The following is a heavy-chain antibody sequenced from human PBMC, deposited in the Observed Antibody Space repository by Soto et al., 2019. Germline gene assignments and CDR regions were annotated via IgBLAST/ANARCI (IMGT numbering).Heavy chain of an antibody. V-gene: IGHV3-53*01. CDR2: IYSGGST. D-gene: IGHD3-22*01. Sequence: GGSLRLSCAASGFTVSSNYMSWVRQAPGKVLEWVSVIYSGGSTYYADSVKGRFTISRDNSKNTLYLQMNSLRAEDTAVYYCARDLDSSGYFDYWGQGTLVTVSS. CDR1: GFTVSSNY. J-gene: IGHJ4*02. CDR3: ARDLDSSGYFDY.